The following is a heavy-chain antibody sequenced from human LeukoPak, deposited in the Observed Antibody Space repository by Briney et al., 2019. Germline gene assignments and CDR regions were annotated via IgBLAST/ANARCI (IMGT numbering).Heavy chain of an antibody. Sequence: QSGGSLRLSCAASGFTFNNYAVTWVRQAPRKGLEWVSTITGSGDTTYYADSVKGRFTISRDNSKNSLYLQMNSLRAEDTAVYYCAKVSVWGIGGYFDYWGQGTLVTVSS. V-gene: IGHV3-23*01. CDR1: GFTFNNYA. D-gene: IGHD3-16*01. CDR3: AKVSVWGIGGYFDY. CDR2: ITGSGDTT. J-gene: IGHJ4*02.